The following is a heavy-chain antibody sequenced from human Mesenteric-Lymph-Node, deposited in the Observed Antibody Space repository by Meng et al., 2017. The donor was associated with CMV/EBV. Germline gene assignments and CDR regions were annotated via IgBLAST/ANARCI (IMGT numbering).Heavy chain of an antibody. CDR2: IRSDGSDE. J-gene: IGHJ4*02. D-gene: IGHD3-3*01. CDR3: AKDKVFRYLEWSSV. Sequence: GGPLRLSCAASGFTLSISGMHWVRQAPGKGLEWVALIRSDGSDEYYADSVKGRFTISRDNSKNTLFLQMNSLRAEDTAVYYCAKDKVFRYLEWSSVRGQGTLVTVSS. V-gene: IGHV3-30*02. CDR1: GFTLSISG.